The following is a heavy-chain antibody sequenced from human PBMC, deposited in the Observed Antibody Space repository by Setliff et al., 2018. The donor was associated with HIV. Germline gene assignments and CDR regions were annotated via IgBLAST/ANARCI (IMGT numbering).Heavy chain of an antibody. V-gene: IGHV1-18*04. CDR3: ARPLSESYNFWGDAFAI. Sequence: GASVKVSCKASGYTFTTYGISWVRQAPGHGLEWMGWISPNFGHTKYAQKFLDRVTMTIDTATSRAYMELRSLRSDDTAVYYCARPLSESYNFWGDAFAIWGQGTMVT. D-gene: IGHD3-3*01. CDR1: GYTFTTYG. CDR2: ISPNFGHT. J-gene: IGHJ3*02.